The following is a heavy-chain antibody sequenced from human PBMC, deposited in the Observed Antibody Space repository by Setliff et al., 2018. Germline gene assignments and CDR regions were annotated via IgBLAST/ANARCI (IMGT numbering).Heavy chain of an antibody. CDR2: IDPADSDT. D-gene: IGHD2-21*02. V-gene: IGHV5-51*01. Sequence: GESLKISCRGSGYTFSDYWIGWVRQMPGKGLEWMGIIDPADSDTTYSPSFQGQVTISADKSIGTAYLQWSSLKASDTAIYYCARRGWGSSSGDCYSPKGCYYYYMDVWGKGTTVTVSS. CDR1: GYTFSDYW. CDR3: ARRGWGSSSGDCYSPKGCYYYYMDV. J-gene: IGHJ6*03.